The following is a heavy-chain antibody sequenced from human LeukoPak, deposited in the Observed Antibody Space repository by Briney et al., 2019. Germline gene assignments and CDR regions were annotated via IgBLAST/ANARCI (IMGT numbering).Heavy chain of an antibody. CDR3: AKDHDILTGPSLFDY. CDR1: GFTFSSYA. V-gene: IGHV3-23*01. D-gene: IGHD3-9*01. Sequence: PGGSLRLSCAASGFTFSSYAMSWVRQAPGKGLEWVSAISGSGGSTYYADSVKGRFTISRDNSKNTLYLQMNSLRAEDTAVYYCAKDHDILTGPSLFDYWGQGTLVTVSS. J-gene: IGHJ4*02. CDR2: ISGSGGST.